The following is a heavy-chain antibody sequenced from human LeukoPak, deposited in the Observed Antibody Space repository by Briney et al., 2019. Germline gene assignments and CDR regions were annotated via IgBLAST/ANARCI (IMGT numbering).Heavy chain of an antibody. V-gene: IGHV3-64*02. D-gene: IGHD3-9*01. CDR2: ISSSGTDT. Sequence: GGSLRLSCAASGFTFVRYAFFWVRQAPGEGLEYVSAISSSGTDTFYAESVNGRFTISRDNAKNTVYLQMGSLRAEDMAVYFCAREALLTSYPFDYWGQGSLVTVSS. CDR3: AREALLTSYPFDY. CDR1: GFTFVRYA. J-gene: IGHJ4*02.